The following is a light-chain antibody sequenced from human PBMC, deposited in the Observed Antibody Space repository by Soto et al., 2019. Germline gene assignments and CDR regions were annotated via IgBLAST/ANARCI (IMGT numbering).Light chain of an antibody. V-gene: IGLV2-14*01. CDR2: EVS. CDR3: SSYKSSSTPV. Sequence: QSVLTQPASVSGSPGQSITISCAGTDSDIGAYNFVSWYQQHPGKAPKLIIYEVSHRPSGISDRFSGSKSGNTASLTISGLQSDDESDYFCSSYKSSSTPVFGGGTKLTVL. CDR1: DSDIGAYNF. J-gene: IGLJ3*02.